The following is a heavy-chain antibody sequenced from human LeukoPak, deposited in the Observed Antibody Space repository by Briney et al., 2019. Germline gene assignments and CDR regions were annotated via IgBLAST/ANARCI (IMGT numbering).Heavy chain of an antibody. D-gene: IGHD6-13*01. CDR1: GXSFTTYC. CDR3: ARHAKAYGSSCDY. V-gene: IGHV5-10-1*01. J-gene: IGHJ4*02. Sequence: GESLKISFKGSGXSFTTYCISWVRQMPGKGLELMGRIDPSDSYTNYSPSFQGHVTISADKSFSTAYLQWTSLKASDTAMYYCARHAKAYGSSCDYWGQGTLVTVSS. CDR2: IDPSDSYT.